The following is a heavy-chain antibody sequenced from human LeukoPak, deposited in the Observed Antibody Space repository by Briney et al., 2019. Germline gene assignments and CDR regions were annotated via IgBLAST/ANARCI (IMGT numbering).Heavy chain of an antibody. CDR3: ARDSTQPGPVVVAATYAGFDY. D-gene: IGHD2-15*01. CDR2: INWNGGST. Sequence: GGSLRLSCAASGCTFDDYGMSWVRQAPGKGLEWVSAINWNGGSTGYADSVKGRFTISRDNAKNSLYLQMNSLRAEDTALYYCARDSTQPGPVVVAATYAGFDYWGQGTLVTVSS. J-gene: IGHJ4*02. V-gene: IGHV3-20*04. CDR1: GCTFDDYG.